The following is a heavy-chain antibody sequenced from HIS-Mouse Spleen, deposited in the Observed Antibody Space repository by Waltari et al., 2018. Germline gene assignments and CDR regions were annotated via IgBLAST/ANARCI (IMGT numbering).Heavy chain of an antibody. D-gene: IGHD3-10*01. V-gene: IGHV3-30*04. CDR3: ARDRLGGSGSYYFDY. CDR1: GFTFSSYA. Sequence: QVQLVESGGGVVQPGRSLRLSCAASGFTFSSYAMHWVRPVPGKGVGWVAVIADYGSNKYYADSGKGRFTISRDNSKNTLYLQMNSLRAEDTAVYYCARDRLGGSGSYYFDYWGQGTLVTVSS. J-gene: IGHJ4*02. CDR2: IADYGSNK.